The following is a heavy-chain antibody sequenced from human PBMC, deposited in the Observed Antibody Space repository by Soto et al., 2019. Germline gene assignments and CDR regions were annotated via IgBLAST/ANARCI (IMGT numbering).Heavy chain of an antibody. CDR1: GFIFSDFA. V-gene: IGHV3-23*01. J-gene: IGHJ2*01. Sequence: DVQLLESGGDLVQPGESLRLSCAASGFIFSDFAMSWVRQTPGKGLELVSAVSVYGGSTHYSDAVKGRFTISRDNSRDTLFLQLTSLRAEDTAVYYCGRRLAGDSHCYFDLWGRGALVTVSS. CDR3: GRRLAGDSHCYFDL. CDR2: VSVYGGST. D-gene: IGHD2-21*01.